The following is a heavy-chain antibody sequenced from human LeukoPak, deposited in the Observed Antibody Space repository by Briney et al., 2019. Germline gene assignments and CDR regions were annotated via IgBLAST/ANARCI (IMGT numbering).Heavy chain of an antibody. D-gene: IGHD3-10*01. V-gene: IGHV1-3*03. CDR3: ARGATYYYGSGSVCYYYYMDV. CDR1: GYTFTSYA. CDR2: INAGNGNT. Sequence: GASVKVSCKASGYTFTSYAMHWVRQAPGQRLEWMGWINAGNGNTKYSQEFQGRVTITRDTSASTAYMELSSLRSEDMAVYYCARGATYYYGSGSVCYYYYMDVWGKGTTVTVSS. J-gene: IGHJ6*03.